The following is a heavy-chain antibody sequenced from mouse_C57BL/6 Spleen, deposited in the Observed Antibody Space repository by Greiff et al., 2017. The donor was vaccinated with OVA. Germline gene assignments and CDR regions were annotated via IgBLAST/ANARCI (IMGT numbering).Heavy chain of an antibody. J-gene: IGHJ3*01. D-gene: IGHD2-3*01. CDR3: TRDGYPRFAY. Sequence: EVKVVESGEGLVKPGGSLKLSCAASGFTFSSYAMSWVRQTPEKRLEWVAYISSGGDYIYYADTVKGRFTISRDNARNTLYLQMSSLKSEDTAMYYCTRDGYPRFAYWGQGTLVTVSA. CDR1: GFTFSSYA. V-gene: IGHV5-9-1*02. CDR2: ISSGGDYI.